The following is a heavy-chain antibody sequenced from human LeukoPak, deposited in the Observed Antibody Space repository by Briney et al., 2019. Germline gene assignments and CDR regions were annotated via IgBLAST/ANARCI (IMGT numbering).Heavy chain of an antibody. D-gene: IGHD1-26*01. CDR2: IIPIFGTA. CDR3: ARDRYQSGSYVRYFDY. J-gene: IGHJ4*02. Sequence: SVKVSRKASGGTFSSYAISWVRQAPGQGLEWMGGIIPIFGTANYAQKFQGRVTITAGESTSTAYMELSSLRSEDTAVYYCARDRYQSGSYVRYFDYWGQGTLVTVSS. V-gene: IGHV1-69*13. CDR1: GGTFSSYA.